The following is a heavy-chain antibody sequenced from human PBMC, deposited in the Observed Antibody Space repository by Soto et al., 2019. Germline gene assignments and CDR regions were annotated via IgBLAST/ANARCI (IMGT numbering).Heavy chain of an antibody. D-gene: IGHD2-2*01. CDR2: IIPIFGTA. CDR3: AREGTDIVVVPAAPYGMDV. V-gene: IGHV1-69*13. CDR1: GGTFSSYA. Sequence: SVTVSCQASGGTFSSYAISWVRQAPLQGLEWMGGIIPIFGTANYAQKFQGRVTITADESTSTAYMELSSLRSEDTAVYYCAREGTDIVVVPAAPYGMDVWGQGTTVTVSS. J-gene: IGHJ6*02.